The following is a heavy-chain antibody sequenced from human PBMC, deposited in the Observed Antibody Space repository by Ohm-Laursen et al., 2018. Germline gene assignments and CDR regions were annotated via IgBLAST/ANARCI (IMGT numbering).Heavy chain of an antibody. CDR1: GGSISSYY. CDR3: ARDTEYCSSTSCYNYFDY. Sequence: GTLSLTCPVSGGSISSYYWSWIRQPAGKGLEWIGRIYTSGSTNYNPSLKSRVTMSVDTSKNQFSLKLSSVTAADTAVYYCARDTEYCSSTSCYNYFDYWGQGTLVTVSS. CDR2: IYTSGST. V-gene: IGHV4-4*07. D-gene: IGHD2-2*02. J-gene: IGHJ4*02.